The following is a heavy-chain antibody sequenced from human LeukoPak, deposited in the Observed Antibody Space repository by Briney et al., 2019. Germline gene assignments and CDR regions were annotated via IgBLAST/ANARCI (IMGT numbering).Heavy chain of an antibody. CDR3: AKGRDKFIVGVPAAMSPMDV. D-gene: IGHD2-2*01. Sequence: KSGGSLRLSCAASGFTFSSYSMTWVRQAPGKGLEWVSSISTSSSYIYYADSVKGRFTISRDNAKNSLYLQMNSLRAEDTAVYYCAKGRDKFIVGVPAAMSPMDVWGQGTTVIVSS. CDR2: ISTSSSYI. J-gene: IGHJ6*02. CDR1: GFTFSSYS. V-gene: IGHV3-21*04.